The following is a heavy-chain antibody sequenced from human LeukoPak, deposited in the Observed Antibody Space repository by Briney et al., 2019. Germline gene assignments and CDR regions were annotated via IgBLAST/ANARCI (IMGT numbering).Heavy chain of an antibody. J-gene: IGHJ4*02. CDR3: AKDPGWRQLIPMHFDY. D-gene: IGHD2-15*01. Sequence: GGSLRLSCAASRFTLSSYGMQWVRQAPDEGIGWVAVISYDGSNKYYGGSVEGGFTSSRDNTKNTLYLQMDSLRTEDTAVYYCAKDPGWRQLIPMHFDYWGQGTLVTVSA. CDR1: RFTLSSYG. V-gene: IGHV3-30*18. CDR2: ISYDGSNK.